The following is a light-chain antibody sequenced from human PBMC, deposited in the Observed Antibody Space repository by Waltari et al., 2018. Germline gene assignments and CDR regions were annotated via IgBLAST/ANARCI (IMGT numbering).Light chain of an antibody. CDR3: HSRERSGDVP. Sequence: SSELTQDPAVSVAVGQTVRITCQGDKRRTYFVSWFQQKAGQAPALVIYGKKTRHSWVPDRFAASSSGSTASLTIIGSQAGDESDYYCHSRERSGDVPIGGGTNLTVL. CDR1: KRRTYF. CDR2: GKK. J-gene: IGLJ2*01. V-gene: IGLV3-19*01.